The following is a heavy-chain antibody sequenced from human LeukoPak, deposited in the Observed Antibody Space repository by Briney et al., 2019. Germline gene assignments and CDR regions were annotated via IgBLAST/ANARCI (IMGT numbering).Heavy chain of an antibody. CDR1: GVSISSYY. CDR2: IYYSGST. CDR3: ARETTTVTTPFDP. Sequence: PSETLSLTCTVSGVSISSYYWSWIRQPPGKGLEWIGYIYYSGSTNYNPSLKSRVTISVDTSKNQFSLKLSSVTAADTAVYYCARETTTVTTPFDPWGQGTLVTVSS. J-gene: IGHJ5*02. D-gene: IGHD4-11*01. V-gene: IGHV4-59*01.